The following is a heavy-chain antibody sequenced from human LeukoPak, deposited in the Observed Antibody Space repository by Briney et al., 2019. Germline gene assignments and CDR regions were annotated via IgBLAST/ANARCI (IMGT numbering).Heavy chain of an antibody. CDR1: GGSISSSSYY. J-gene: IGHJ5*02. V-gene: IGHV4-39*07. Sequence: ASETLSLTCTVSGGSISSSSYYWSWIRQPPGKGLEWIGEINHSGSTNYNPSLKSRVTISVDTSKNQFSLKLSSVTAADTAVYYCARRGPWVPQTGYYVVGIDPWGQGTLVTVSS. CDR3: ARRGPWVPQTGYYVVGIDP. D-gene: IGHD3-9*01. CDR2: INHSGST.